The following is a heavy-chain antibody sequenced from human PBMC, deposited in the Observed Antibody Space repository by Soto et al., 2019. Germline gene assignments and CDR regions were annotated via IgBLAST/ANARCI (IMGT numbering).Heavy chain of an antibody. CDR3: ANSCYGDNVAS. J-gene: IGHJ4*02. Sequence: QVQLVQSGAEVKKPGASVKVSCKASGHTFTSYESNSVRQATGQGLEWMGWMNPNSGNTGYAQKFQGRVTITRNNPISTAYIEISRLRSEDTAVYYCANSCYGDNVASGGQGNLVTVSS. CDR2: MNPNSGNT. V-gene: IGHV1-8*01. CDR1: GHTFTSYE. D-gene: IGHD4-17*01.